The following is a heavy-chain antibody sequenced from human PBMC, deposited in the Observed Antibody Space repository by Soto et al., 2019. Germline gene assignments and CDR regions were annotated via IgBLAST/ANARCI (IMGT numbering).Heavy chain of an antibody. Sequence: SETLSLTCLVSGDSIKTNYWWAWVRQPPGKGLEWIGEIYHSGSAIYTPSLKSRVTLSLDESKNEFSLNVNSVTAADTAVYYCARGPPCDPWGQGTLVTVSS. V-gene: IGHV4-4*02. CDR2: IYHSGSA. CDR3: ARGPPCDP. J-gene: IGHJ5*02. CDR1: GDSIKTNYW.